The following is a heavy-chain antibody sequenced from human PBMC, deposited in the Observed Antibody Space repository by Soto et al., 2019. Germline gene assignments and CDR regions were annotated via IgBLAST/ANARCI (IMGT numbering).Heavy chain of an antibody. J-gene: IGHJ4*02. Sequence: QVQVMQSRAEVKKPGASMRVSCKTSGCTFTDYEIKWVRQATGQGLEWMGWMSPDSGNAGYAQQFQGRVTMTINTSISTAYMELSSLRSEDTAVYYCEVTTGYWGQGTMVTVSS. CDR3: EVTTGY. V-gene: IGHV1-8*01. CDR2: MSPDSGNA. CDR1: GCTFTDYE. D-gene: IGHD2-21*02.